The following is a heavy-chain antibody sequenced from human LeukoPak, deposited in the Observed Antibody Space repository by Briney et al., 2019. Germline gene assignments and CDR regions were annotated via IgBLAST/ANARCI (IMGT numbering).Heavy chain of an antibody. CDR3: ARVSYGYLGFDY. J-gene: IGHJ4*02. CDR1: GYSISSPYS. D-gene: IGHD5-18*01. CDR2: IHHSGST. Sequence: PSETLSLTCTVSGYSISSPYSWGWIRQPPEKGLEWIGSIHHSGSTNYNPSLKSRVTISVDKSKNQFSLKLSSVTAADTAVYYCARVSYGYLGFDYWGQGTLVTVSS. V-gene: IGHV4-38-2*02.